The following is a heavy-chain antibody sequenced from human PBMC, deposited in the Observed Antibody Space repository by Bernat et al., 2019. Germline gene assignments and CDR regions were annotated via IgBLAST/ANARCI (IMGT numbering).Heavy chain of an antibody. Sequence: EVQLVESGGGLVQPGGSLRLSCAASGFTFSSYCMSWVRQAPGKGLEWVANINQDGSDKYYVDSVKGRFTISRDNAKNSLYLQMNSLIAEDTAVYYCAREYYEGCFDLWGQGTLVTVSS. CDR2: INQDGSDK. V-gene: IGHV3-7*01. D-gene: IGHD3-16*01. CDR3: AREYYEGCFDL. J-gene: IGHJ5*02. CDR1: GFTFSSYC.